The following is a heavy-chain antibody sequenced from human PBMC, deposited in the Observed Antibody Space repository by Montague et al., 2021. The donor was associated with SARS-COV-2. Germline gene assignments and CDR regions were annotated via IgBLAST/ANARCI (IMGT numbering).Heavy chain of an antibody. Sequence: SLRLSCAASGFTFSSQWMSWVRQAPGKGLEWVAYINEDGSVRQYAASVKGRFTISRDNARNSLVLQMNSLRVEDTAFYYFSSGDFFDYWGQGTLVTVSS. CDR3: SSGDFFDY. V-gene: IGHV3-7*01. D-gene: IGHD3-16*01. J-gene: IGHJ4*02. CDR2: INEDGSVR. CDR1: GFTFSSQW.